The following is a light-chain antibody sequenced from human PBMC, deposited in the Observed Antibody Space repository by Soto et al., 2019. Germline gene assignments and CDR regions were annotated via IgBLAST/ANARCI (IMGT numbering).Light chain of an antibody. J-gene: IGLJ1*01. CDR2: EVS. CDR3: CSYAGSGDV. Sequence: QSVLTQPASVSGSPGQSITISRTATSSDFGGYGLVSWYQQRPGKAPKLIIYEVSKRPPGLSPRFAGAKTRTTPALTICGLQAEDEADYYCCSYAGSGDVFGPATKVTV. CDR1: SSDFGGYGL. V-gene: IGLV2-23*02.